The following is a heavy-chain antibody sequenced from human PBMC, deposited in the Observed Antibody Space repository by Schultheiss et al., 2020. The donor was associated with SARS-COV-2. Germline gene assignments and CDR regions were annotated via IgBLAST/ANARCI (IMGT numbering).Heavy chain of an antibody. CDR1: GYTFTSYG. CDR3: ARYDFWSGYRRDYYYYYYMDV. Sequence: ASVKVSCKASGYTFTSYGISWVRQAPGQGLEWMGRINPNSGGTNYAQKFQGRVTMTRDTSISTAYMELRSLRSDDTAVYYCARYDFWSGYRRDYYYYYYMDVWGKGTTVTVSS. J-gene: IGHJ6*03. D-gene: IGHD3-3*01. V-gene: IGHV1-2*06. CDR2: INPNSGGT.